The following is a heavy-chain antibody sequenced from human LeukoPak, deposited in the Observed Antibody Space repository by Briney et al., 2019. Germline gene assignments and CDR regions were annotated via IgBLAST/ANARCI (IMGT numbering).Heavy chain of an antibody. CDR1: GVTLSSYE. D-gene: IGHD3-22*01. CDR2: IYSGGST. CDR3: ASSGYYYDSSGLYYFDY. Sequence: PGGSLRLSCVVSGVTLSSYEMNWVRQAPGKGLEWVSVIYSGGSTYYADSVKGRFTISRDNSKNTLYLQMNSLRAEDTAVYYCASSGYYYDSSGLYYFDYWGQGTLVTVSS. V-gene: IGHV3-53*01. J-gene: IGHJ4*02.